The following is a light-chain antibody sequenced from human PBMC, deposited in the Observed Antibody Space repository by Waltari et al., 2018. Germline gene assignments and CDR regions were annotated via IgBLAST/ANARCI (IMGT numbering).Light chain of an antibody. CDR2: AAS. J-gene: IGKJ1*01. Sequence: AIQMTQSPSSLSVSVADRVTITCRASQDIRSDLGWYQQKPGKAPKLLIYAASSLQSGVPSRFSGSGSGTDFTLTISSLQPEDFASYYCLQDHNYPWTFGQGTTVEIK. CDR1: QDIRSD. CDR3: LQDHNYPWT. V-gene: IGKV1-6*01.